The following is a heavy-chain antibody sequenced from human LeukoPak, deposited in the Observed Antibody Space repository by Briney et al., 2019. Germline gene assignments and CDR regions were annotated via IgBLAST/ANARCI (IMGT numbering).Heavy chain of an antibody. CDR1: GFTFSSYE. Sequence: GGSLRLSCAASGFTFSSYEMNWVRQAPGKGLEWVSYISSSGTTIYYADSVKGRFTISRDNAKNSLYLQMNSLRAEDTAVYYCAELGITMIGGVWGKGTTVAISS. CDR2: ISSSGTTI. J-gene: IGHJ6*04. D-gene: IGHD3-10*02. CDR3: AELGITMIGGV. V-gene: IGHV3-48*03.